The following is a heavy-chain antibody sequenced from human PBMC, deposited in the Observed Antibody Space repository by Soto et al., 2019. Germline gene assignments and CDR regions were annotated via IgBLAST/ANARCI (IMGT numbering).Heavy chain of an antibody. V-gene: IGHV4-59*01. J-gene: IGHJ4*02. CDR1: GGSISSYY. D-gene: IGHD3-10*01. Sequence: SETLSLTCTVSGGSISSYYWSWIRQPPGKGLEWIGYIYYSGSTNYNPSLKSRVTISVDTSKNQFSLKLSSVTAADTAVYYCARSSLSGSGIDYWGQGTLVTVSS. CDR2: IYYSGST. CDR3: ARSSLSGSGIDY.